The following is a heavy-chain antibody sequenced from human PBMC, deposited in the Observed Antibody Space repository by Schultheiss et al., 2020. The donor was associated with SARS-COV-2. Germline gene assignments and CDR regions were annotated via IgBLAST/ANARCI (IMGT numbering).Heavy chain of an antibody. Sequence: GESLKISCAASGFTFSSYGIHWVRQAPGKGLEWVTFISYDGSNKKYADSVKGRFTISRDNSKNTVYLQMNSLRAEDTALYYCAKRLGYSSGWYGGVDYWGQGTLVTVSS. J-gene: IGHJ4*02. V-gene: IGHV3-30*18. D-gene: IGHD6-19*01. CDR2: ISYDGSNK. CDR1: GFTFSSYG. CDR3: AKRLGYSSGWYGGVDY.